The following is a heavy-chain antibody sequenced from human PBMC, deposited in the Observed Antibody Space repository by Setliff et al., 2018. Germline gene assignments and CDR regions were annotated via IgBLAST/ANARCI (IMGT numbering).Heavy chain of an antibody. Sequence: AGGSLRLSCAASTFTFSKYAVTWVRQAPGKGLQWVASIGASGHNTYYADFVKGRFTVSRDDSKNTLYLQMNSLRAEDTAVYYCAKGCHAGCFWSDCWGQGTLVTVSS. CDR2: IGASGHNT. D-gene: IGHD2-15*01. J-gene: IGHJ4*02. CDR1: TFTFSKYA. CDR3: AKGCHAGCFWSDC. V-gene: IGHV3-23*01.